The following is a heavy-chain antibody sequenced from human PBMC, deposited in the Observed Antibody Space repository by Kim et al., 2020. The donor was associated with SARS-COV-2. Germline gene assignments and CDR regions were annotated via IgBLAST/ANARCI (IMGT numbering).Heavy chain of an antibody. CDR3: AREGAYYVILTGYSYEMNWVDS. CDR2: ISPSKATT. Sequence: ASVKVSCKASGYTFSNHNIIWVRQAPGQGLEWMGLISPSKATTKYAQRLQGRVTLPTDTSTSPAYMELRSLRSAATAVYYCAREGAYYVILTGYSYEMNWVDSWGQGTPVTVSS. CDR1: GYTFSNHN. D-gene: IGHD3-9*01. J-gene: IGHJ5*01. V-gene: IGHV1-18*01.